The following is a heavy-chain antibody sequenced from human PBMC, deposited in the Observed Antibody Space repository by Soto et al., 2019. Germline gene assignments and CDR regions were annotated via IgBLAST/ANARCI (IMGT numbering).Heavy chain of an antibody. Sequence: SETLSLTCSVSGYSVSSSDYYWAWIRQPPGKGLEWIGSMLYTGLTYYNPSLKSRVTLSVDTSKNQFSVRLNSVTASDTAVYYCAPLSVSLSGPYGIHVWGQGTTVTVSS. CDR1: GYSVSSSDYY. J-gene: IGHJ6*02. D-gene: IGHD2-15*01. V-gene: IGHV4-39*01. CDR3: APLSVSLSGPYGIHV. CDR2: MLYTGLT.